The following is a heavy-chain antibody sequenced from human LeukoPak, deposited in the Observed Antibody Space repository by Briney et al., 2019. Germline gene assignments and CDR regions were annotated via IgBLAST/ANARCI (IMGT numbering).Heavy chain of an antibody. CDR3: ASLGYSYGFDY. Sequence: SETLSLTCTVSGGSLSVYSWNWIRQPPGKGLEWIGYIYSGGSTDYNPSLRNRVTISVDTSKNQVSLKLSSVTAADTAVYYCASLGYSYGFDYWGQGTLVTVSS. D-gene: IGHD5-18*01. V-gene: IGHV4-59*01. CDR2: IYSGGST. CDR1: GGSLSVYS. J-gene: IGHJ4*02.